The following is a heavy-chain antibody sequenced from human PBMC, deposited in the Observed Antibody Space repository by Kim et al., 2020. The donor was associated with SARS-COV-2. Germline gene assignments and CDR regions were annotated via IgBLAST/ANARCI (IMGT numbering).Heavy chain of an antibody. CDR2: ITVSGDST. J-gene: IGHJ3*02. CDR3: AKMMVRTTYDI. CDR1: GFTFNNYA. Sequence: GGSLRLSCAASGFTFNNYAMTWVCQAPGKGLEWVSSITVSGDSTYYADSVKGRFTISRDNSKNTLYLQLNSLRAEDTAIYYCAKMMVRTTYDIWGLGTLVTVSS. V-gene: IGHV3-23*01. D-gene: IGHD3-10*01.